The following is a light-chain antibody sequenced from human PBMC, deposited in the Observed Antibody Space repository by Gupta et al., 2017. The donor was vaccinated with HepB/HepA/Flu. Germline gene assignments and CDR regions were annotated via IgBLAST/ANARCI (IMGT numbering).Light chain of an antibody. V-gene: IGLV4-60*03. J-gene: IGLJ2*01. CDR3: ETWDSNIRV. Sequence: QLMVTQSSSASASLGSSVKLTSPQSSGYSHYSIGWHQQQPGKAPRFLMKVESCGRYNKGSGIPDRFSGSSSGAARYLTISNLQSEDEADYYCETWDSNIRVFGGGTKLTVL. CDR1: SGYSHYS. CDR2: VESCGRY.